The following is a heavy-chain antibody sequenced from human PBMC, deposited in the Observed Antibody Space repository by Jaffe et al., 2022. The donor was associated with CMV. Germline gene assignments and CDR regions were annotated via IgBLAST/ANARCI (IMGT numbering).Heavy chain of an antibody. V-gene: IGHV3-48*03. CDR1: GFTFSSYE. D-gene: IGHD3-22*01. J-gene: IGHJ6*03. Sequence: EVQLVESGGGLVQPGGSLRLSCAASGFTFSSYEMNWVRQAPGKGLEWVSYISSSGSTIYYADSVKGRFTISRDNAKNSLYLQMNSLRAEDTAVYYCARQIVVVITYYYYYMDVWGKGTTVTVSS. CDR3: ARQIVVVITYYYYYMDV. CDR2: ISSSGSTI.